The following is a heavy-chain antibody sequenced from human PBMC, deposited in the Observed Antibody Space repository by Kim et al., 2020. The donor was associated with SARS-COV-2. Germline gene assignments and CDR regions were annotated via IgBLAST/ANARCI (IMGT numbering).Heavy chain of an antibody. Sequence: GGSLRLFCAASGFTFINYAMGWVRQAPGKGLEWVSGISGSGIKTFYADYVKGRFTITRDNSQNTLYLQMKRVTAEDTAVYYCAREDYNDYQCGVFDYWGQGTLVTVSS. J-gene: IGHJ4*02. CDR2: ISGSGIKT. CDR3: AREDYNDYQCGVFDY. CDR1: GFTFINYA. D-gene: IGHD4-17*01. V-gene: IGHV3-23*01.